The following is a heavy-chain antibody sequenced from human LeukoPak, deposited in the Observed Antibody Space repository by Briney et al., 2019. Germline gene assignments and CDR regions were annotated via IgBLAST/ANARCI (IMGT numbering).Heavy chain of an antibody. CDR3: AKVRDGSGSYYKGRAFDI. CDR2: ISGSGGST. V-gene: IGHV3-23*01. D-gene: IGHD3-10*01. J-gene: IGHJ3*02. CDR1: GFTFSSYA. Sequence: PGGSLRLSCAASGFTFSSYAMSWVRQAPGAGLERVSVISGSGGSTYYADSVKGRFTISRDNPKNTLFLHMTSLRAEDTAVYYCAKVRDGSGSYYKGRAFDIWGQGTTVTVSS.